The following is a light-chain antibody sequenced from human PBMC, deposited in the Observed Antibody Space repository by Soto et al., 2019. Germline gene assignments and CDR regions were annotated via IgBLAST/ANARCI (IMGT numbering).Light chain of an antibody. V-gene: IGKV3-20*01. Sequence: EIVLTQSPGTLSLSPGDGATLSCRASQTVGSSFLGWYQQKPGQAPRLIMYGASNRATGIQDRFTGRGSGTDFTLTISRLDPEDFAVYYCHHYGGSQYTFGQGTKLEI. CDR3: HHYGGSQYT. CDR1: QTVGSSF. CDR2: GAS. J-gene: IGKJ2*01.